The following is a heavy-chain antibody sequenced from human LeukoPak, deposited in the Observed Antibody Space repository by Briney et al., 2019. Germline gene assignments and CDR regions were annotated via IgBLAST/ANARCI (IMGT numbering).Heavy chain of an antibody. CDR3: ARHLYGSGLHRIDY. V-gene: IGHV4-31*03. CDR1: GGSISSGGNY. D-gene: IGHD6-19*01. Sequence: SETLSLTCTVSGGSISSGGNYWTWIRQNPGKGLEWIGYINYSGNAYYNPSLKSRVTISVDTSKNQFSLKLSSVTAADTAVYHCARHLYGSGLHRIDYWGQGTLVTVSS. J-gene: IGHJ4*02. CDR2: INYSGNA.